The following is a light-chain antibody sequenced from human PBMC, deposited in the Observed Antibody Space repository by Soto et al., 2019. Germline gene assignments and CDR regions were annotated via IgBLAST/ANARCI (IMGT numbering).Light chain of an antibody. CDR2: EAS. CDR3: QQRSNWPWT. V-gene: IGKV3-11*01. Sequence: IGLTQSPATLSLSPGERATLSCRASESVSTFLAWYQQKAGQSPRLLIYEASSRATGIPARFSGGGSGTVFTLTISRLEPEDFAVYYCQQRSNWPWTFGQGTKVDI. J-gene: IGKJ1*01. CDR1: ESVSTF.